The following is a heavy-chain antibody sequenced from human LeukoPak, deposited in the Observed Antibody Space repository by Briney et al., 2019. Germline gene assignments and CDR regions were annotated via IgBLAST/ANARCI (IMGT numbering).Heavy chain of an antibody. CDR1: GFTFSSYG. Sequence: GGSLRLSRAAAGFTFSSYGMHWVRQAPGKGLEGVALIRYDGDDKYYVDTVKGRFTISRENSKYTLYLQMNSLRGEDTAVYYCAKDRIAVRPGWFDPWGQGTLVTVSS. V-gene: IGHV3-30*02. D-gene: IGHD6-6*01. J-gene: IGHJ5*02. CDR3: AKDRIAVRPGWFDP. CDR2: IRYDGDDK.